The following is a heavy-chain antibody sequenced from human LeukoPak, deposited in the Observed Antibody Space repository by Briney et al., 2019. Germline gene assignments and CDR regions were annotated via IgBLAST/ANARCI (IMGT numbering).Heavy chain of an antibody. CDR2: ISSSGSII. Sequence: GGSLRLSCAVSGFTFSDYYMNWIRQAPGKGLEWVSYISSSGSIIYYADSVKGRFTISRDNAKNSLYLQMNSLRAEGTAVYYCARVRGDSSSLDYWGQGTLVTVSS. V-gene: IGHV3-11*01. CDR1: GFTFSDYY. D-gene: IGHD6-13*01. CDR3: ARVRGDSSSLDY. J-gene: IGHJ4*02.